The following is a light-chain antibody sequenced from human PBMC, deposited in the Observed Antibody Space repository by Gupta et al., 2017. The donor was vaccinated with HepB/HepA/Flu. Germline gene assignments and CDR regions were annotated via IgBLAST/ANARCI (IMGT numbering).Light chain of an antibody. CDR1: QSLLHSNGYNY. CDR2: WGS. V-gene: IGKV2-28*01. J-gene: IGKJ3*01. Sequence: DIVMPQSPLSLPVTPGEPASISCRSSQSLLHSNGYNYLDWYLQKPGQSPQLLIYWGSNRASGVPDRFSGSGSGTDFTLNISRVEAEDVGVYYCRQALKTPFTFGPGTKVDIK. CDR3: RQALKTPFT.